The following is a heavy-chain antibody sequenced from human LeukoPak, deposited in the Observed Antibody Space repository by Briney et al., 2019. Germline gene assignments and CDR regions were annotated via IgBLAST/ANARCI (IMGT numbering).Heavy chain of an antibody. V-gene: IGHV3-48*04. CDR3: ARDRSGFGEPYYYYGMDV. CDR2: ISSSSSTI. Sequence: GGSLRLSCAASGFTFSSYSMNWVRQAPGKGLEWVSYISSSSSTIYYADSVKGRFTISRDNAKNSLYLQMNSLRAEDTAVYYCARDRSGFGEPYYYYGMDVWGQGTTVTVSS. D-gene: IGHD3-10*01. J-gene: IGHJ6*02. CDR1: GFTFSSYS.